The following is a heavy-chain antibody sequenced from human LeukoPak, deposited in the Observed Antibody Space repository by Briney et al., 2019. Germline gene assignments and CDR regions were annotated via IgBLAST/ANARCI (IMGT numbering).Heavy chain of an antibody. Sequence: SETLSRTCTVSGGSSSSSSYDRGWIRQPPGWGLEWIGSMFYSGSTYSNPSLKSRVRISVDTSKNQFSLKLSSVTAADTAVYYCATISSSSPNYAFDIWGQGTMVTVSS. CDR3: ATISSSSPNYAFDI. CDR1: GGSSSSSSYD. V-gene: IGHV4-39*01. CDR2: MFYSGST. J-gene: IGHJ3*02. D-gene: IGHD6-6*01.